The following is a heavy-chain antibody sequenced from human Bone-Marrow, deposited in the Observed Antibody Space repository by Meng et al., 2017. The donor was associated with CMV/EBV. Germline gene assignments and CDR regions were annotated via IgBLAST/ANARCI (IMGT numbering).Heavy chain of an antibody. CDR2: INPSGGST. Sequence: ASVKVSCKASGYTFTSYYMHWVRQAPGQGLKWMGIINPSGGSTSYAQKFQGRVTMTRDTSTSTVYMELSSLRSEDTAVYYCARDREFYCGGDCYPSGGFDLWGRGTLVTVSS. V-gene: IGHV1-46*01. CDR1: GYTFTSYY. D-gene: IGHD2-21*01. CDR3: ARDREFYCGGDCYPSGGFDL. J-gene: IGHJ2*01.